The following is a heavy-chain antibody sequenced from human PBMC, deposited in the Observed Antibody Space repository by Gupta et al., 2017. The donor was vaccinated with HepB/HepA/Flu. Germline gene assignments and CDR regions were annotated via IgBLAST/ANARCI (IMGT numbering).Heavy chain of an antibody. CDR1: GFSFSNDW. V-gene: IGHV3-7*01. CDR3: VRVDMS. Sequence: EVQLEESGGGLVQPGGSLRLFCAASGFSFSNDWMNWVRQVSGKGLEWVANINPDGSLRRYVDAVKGRFIISRDNAKNSVYMQLNSLRVEDTAVYYCVRVDMSWGQGTLVTVSP. J-gene: IGHJ5*02. D-gene: IGHD2-2*03. CDR2: INPDGSLR.